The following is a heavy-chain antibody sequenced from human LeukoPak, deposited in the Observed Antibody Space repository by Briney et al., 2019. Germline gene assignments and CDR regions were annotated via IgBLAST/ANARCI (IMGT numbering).Heavy chain of an antibody. J-gene: IGHJ1*01. Sequence: GGSLRLSCEASGFTFRDYWMHWVRQAPGKGLEWVSYINSGGNTIHYAGSVKGRFTISRDNARNSLYLQMNSLRVEDTAFYYCARENRDSNGWSWGQGTLVTVSS. V-gene: IGHV3-11*01. CDR3: ARENRDSNGWS. D-gene: IGHD6-19*01. CDR2: INSGGNTI. CDR1: GFTFRDYW.